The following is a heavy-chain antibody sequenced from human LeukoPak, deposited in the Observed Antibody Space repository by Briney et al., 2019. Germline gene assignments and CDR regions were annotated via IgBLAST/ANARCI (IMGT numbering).Heavy chain of an antibody. Sequence: GASVKVSCKASGYTFSSYYMHWVRQAPGPGLEWMGIINPSGGGTSYAQKFQGRVTMTRDTSTSTVYMELSSLRSEDTAVYYCARDRLPAANRGNLDYWGQGTLVTVSS. CDR1: GYTFSSYY. V-gene: IGHV1-46*01. D-gene: IGHD2-2*01. J-gene: IGHJ4*02. CDR2: INPSGGGT. CDR3: ARDRLPAANRGNLDY.